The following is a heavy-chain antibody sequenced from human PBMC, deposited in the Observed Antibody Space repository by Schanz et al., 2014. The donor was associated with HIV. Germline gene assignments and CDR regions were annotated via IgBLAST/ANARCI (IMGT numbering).Heavy chain of an antibody. J-gene: IGHJ6*02. Sequence: QVQLVQSGAEVKKPGASVKVSCKASGYTFILYDINVFLPSPFQGLEWMGWMNPNSGNTDCTQKFQGRLTMTRNSSISTAYMELSGVSSEDTAVYYCARQGDCSGGSCPEGLYYYFGMDVWGQGTTVTVSS. CDR3: ARQGDCSGGSCPEGLYYYFGMDV. CDR2: MNPNSGNT. V-gene: IGHV1-8*01. CDR1: GYTFILYD. D-gene: IGHD2-15*01.